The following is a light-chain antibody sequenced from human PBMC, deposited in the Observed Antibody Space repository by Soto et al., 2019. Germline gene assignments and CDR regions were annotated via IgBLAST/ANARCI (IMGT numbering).Light chain of an antibody. CDR3: QLYTSWPPWT. CDR2: GAS. V-gene: IGKV3-15*01. J-gene: IGKJ1*01. Sequence: EIVMTQSPATLSVSPGESATLSCRASQSVSSNLAWYQQKPGEAPRLLIYGASTKATGIPARFSGSGSGTDFAFTISSLQSEDCAVCDCQLYTSWPPWTVGQGNKVEIK. CDR1: QSVSSN.